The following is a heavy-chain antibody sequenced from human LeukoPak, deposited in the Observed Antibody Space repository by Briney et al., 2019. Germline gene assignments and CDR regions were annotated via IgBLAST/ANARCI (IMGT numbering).Heavy chain of an antibody. D-gene: IGHD2-2*01. Sequence: GGSLRLSCAASGFTFSNYWMSWVRQAPGKGLEWVANINQDGSEKYYVDSVKGRFTISRDNAKNSLYLQMKSLRAEDTAVYYCARDRRGYCSGTSCSYYFDYWGQGTLVTVSS. CDR1: GFTFSNYW. CDR2: INQDGSEK. V-gene: IGHV3-7*01. J-gene: IGHJ4*02. CDR3: ARDRRGYCSGTSCSYYFDY.